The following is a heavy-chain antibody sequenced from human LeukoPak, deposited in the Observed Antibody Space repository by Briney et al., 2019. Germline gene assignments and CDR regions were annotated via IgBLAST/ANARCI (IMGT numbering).Heavy chain of an antibody. CDR2: IRSKAYGGTT. CDR1: GFTFGDYA. CDR3: TRTEGRLSDY. J-gene: IGHJ4*02. V-gene: IGHV3-49*03. Sequence: PGGSLRLSCTASGFTFGDYAMSWFRQAPGKGLEWIGFIRSKAYGGTTEYAASMKGRFTISRDDSKSIAYLQMNSLKTEDTAIYYGTRTEGRLSDYWGRGTLVTVSS. D-gene: IGHD2-15*01.